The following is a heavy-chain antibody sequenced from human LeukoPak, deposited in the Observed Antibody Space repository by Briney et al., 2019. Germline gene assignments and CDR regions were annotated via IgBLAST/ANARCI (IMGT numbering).Heavy chain of an antibody. CDR1: GYSFTKTW. CDR3: AFAGGRLPPVYFES. J-gene: IGHJ4*02. CDR2: ISLGDLDT. D-gene: IGHD1-26*01. V-gene: IGHV5-51*01. Sequence: GESLKISCQGSGYSFTKTWIAWVRQMPGKGLEWMGIISLGDLDTRYSPSFQGQVTISADKSIATAYLQWSSLKASDTAMYYRAFAGGRLPPVYFESWGQGTLVTVSS.